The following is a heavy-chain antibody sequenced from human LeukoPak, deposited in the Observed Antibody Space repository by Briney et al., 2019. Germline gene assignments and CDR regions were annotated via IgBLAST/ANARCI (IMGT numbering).Heavy chain of an antibody. J-gene: IGHJ4*02. CDR3: ARKYSSNWYFFDY. V-gene: IGHV4-39*01. D-gene: IGHD6-13*01. CDR2: IYYSGST. Sequence: XXLEWIVSIYYSGSTYYNPYLKSRVTISVDTSKNQFSLKLRSVTAADTAVYYCARKYSSNWYFFDYWGQGTLVTVSS.